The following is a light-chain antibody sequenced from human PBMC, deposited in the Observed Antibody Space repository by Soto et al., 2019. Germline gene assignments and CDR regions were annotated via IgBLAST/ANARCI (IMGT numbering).Light chain of an antibody. V-gene: IGLV2-14*01. CDR3: SSYTSSSTYV. Sequence: QSALTQPASVSGSPGQSIAISCTGTSSDVGGYNYVSWYQQHPGKAPKLMISEVSNRPSGVSNRFSGSESGNTASLTISGLQAEDEADYYCSSYTSSSTYVFGTGTKLTVL. J-gene: IGLJ1*01. CDR1: SSDVGGYNY. CDR2: EVS.